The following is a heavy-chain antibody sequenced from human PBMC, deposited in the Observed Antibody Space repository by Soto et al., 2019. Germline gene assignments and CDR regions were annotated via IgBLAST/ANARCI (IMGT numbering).Heavy chain of an antibody. J-gene: IGHJ6*02. V-gene: IGHV3-7*03. Sequence: GGSLRLSCAASEFTFNNFWMTWVRQAPGKGLECVANINQDGSEKYYVNSVKGRFTISRDNAKNSLYLQMNSLRAEDTAIYYCAKGGPYYYYGMDVWGQGTTVTVSS. CDR2: INQDGSEK. CDR1: EFTFNNFW. CDR3: AKGGPYYYYGMDV. D-gene: IGHD2-15*01.